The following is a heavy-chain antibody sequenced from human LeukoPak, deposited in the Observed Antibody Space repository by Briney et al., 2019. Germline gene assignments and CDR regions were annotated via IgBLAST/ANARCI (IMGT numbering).Heavy chain of an antibody. Sequence: SETLSLICAVYGGSFSGYYWSWIRQPPGKGLEWIGEINHSGSTNYNPSLKSRVTISVDTSKNQFSLKLSSVTAADTAVYYCARTSRTYYDILTGFDYWGQGTLVTVSS. CDR3: ARTSRTYYDILTGFDY. CDR1: GGSFSGYY. D-gene: IGHD3-9*01. J-gene: IGHJ4*02. CDR2: INHSGST. V-gene: IGHV4-34*01.